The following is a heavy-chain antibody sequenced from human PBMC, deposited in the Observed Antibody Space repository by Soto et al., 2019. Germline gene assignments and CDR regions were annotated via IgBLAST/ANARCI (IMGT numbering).Heavy chain of an antibody. V-gene: IGHV5-51*01. J-gene: IGHJ3*02. D-gene: IGHD3-22*01. CDR3: ARPRYYYDSSGYYSGRFNAFDI. CDR1: GYSFTSYW. Sequence: PGESLKISCKGSGYSFTSYWIGWVRQMPGKGLEWMGVIYPGDYDTRYSPSFQGQVTISADKSISTAYLQWSSLKASDTAMYYCARPRYYYDSSGYYSGRFNAFDIWGQGTMVTVSS. CDR2: IYPGDYDT.